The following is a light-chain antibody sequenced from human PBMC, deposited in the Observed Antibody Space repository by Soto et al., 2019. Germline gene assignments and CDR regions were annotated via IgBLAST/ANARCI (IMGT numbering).Light chain of an antibody. Sequence: IQLTQSPSSLSASVGDRVTITCRASQGISSFLAWYQQKPGRAPNLLIYAASSLQSGVPSRFSGSGSGTDFTLTISSLQPEDFVTYYCQQLSSYPITFGQGTRLEI. CDR3: QQLSSYPIT. CDR2: AAS. V-gene: IGKV1-9*01. J-gene: IGKJ5*01. CDR1: QGISSF.